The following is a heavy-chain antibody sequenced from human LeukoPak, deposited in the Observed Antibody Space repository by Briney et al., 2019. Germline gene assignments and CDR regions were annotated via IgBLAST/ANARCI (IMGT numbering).Heavy chain of an antibody. CDR1: GGSFSGYY. CDR2: INHSGST. J-gene: IGHJ4*02. V-gene: IGHV4-34*01. CDR3: ARGGRWLHSDY. D-gene: IGHD5-24*01. Sequence: SETLSLTCAVYGGSFSGYYWSWIRQPPGKGLEWIGEINHSGSTNYNPSLKSRVTISVDTSKNQFSLKLSSVTAADTAVYYCARGGRWLHSDYWGQGTLVTVSS.